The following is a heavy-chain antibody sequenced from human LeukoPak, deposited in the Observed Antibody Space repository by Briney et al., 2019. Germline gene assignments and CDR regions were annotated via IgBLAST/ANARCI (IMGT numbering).Heavy chain of an antibody. CDR3: ARALIVGGSFDY. Sequence: ASVKVSCKASGYTFTSYYMHWVRQAPGQGLEWMGIINPSGGSTSYAQKFQGRVTMTSDTSTSTVYMELSSLRSEDTAVYYCARALIVGGSFDYWGQGTLVTVSS. CDR1: GYTFTSYY. J-gene: IGHJ4*02. CDR2: INPSGGST. V-gene: IGHV1-46*01. D-gene: IGHD2-15*01.